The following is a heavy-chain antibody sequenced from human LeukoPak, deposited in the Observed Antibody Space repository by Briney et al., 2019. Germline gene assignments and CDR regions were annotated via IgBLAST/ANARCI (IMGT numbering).Heavy chain of an antibody. CDR2: ISDSGGST. Sequence: PGGSLRLSCAASGFTFSTYAMSWVRQAPGKGLEWVSSISDSGGSTNYAASVKGRFTISRDNSKDTLHLQMNSLRAEDTAIYYCAKEDSVRREFDYWGQGTLATVSS. V-gene: IGHV3-23*01. J-gene: IGHJ4*02. CDR1: GFTFSTYA. CDR3: AKEDSVRREFDY.